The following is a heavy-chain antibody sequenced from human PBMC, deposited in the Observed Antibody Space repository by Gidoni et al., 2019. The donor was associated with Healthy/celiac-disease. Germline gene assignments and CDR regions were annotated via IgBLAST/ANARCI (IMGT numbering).Heavy chain of an antibody. D-gene: IGHD2-15*01. J-gene: IGHJ4*02. CDR1: GGSISSSNW. Sequence: QVQLQESGPGLVKHSGTLSLTCAVAGGSISSSNWWSWVRQPPGKGLEWIGEIYHSGSTNYNPSLKSRVTISVDKSKTQFSLKLSSVTAADTALYYCAREVTGYPRRLISHWGQGTLVTVSS. V-gene: IGHV4-4*02. CDR2: IYHSGST. CDR3: AREVTGYPRRLISH.